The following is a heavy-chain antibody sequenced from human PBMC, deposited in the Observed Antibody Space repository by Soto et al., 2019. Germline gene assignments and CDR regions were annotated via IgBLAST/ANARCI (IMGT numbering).Heavy chain of an antibody. D-gene: IGHD6-13*01. CDR3: ARGIAAAAWFDP. CDR1: GGTFSSYA. Sequence: QVQLVQSGAEVKKPGSSVKVSCKASGGTFSSYAISWVRQAPGQGLEWMGGIIPIFGTANYAQKFQGRVXIXAXXSRSTAYMELSSLRSEDTAVYYCARGIAAAAWFDPWGQGTLVTVSS. CDR2: IIPIFGTA. V-gene: IGHV1-69*12. J-gene: IGHJ5*02.